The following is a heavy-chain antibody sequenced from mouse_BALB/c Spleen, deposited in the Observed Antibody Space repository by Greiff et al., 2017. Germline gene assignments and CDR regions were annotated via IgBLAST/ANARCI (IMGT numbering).Heavy chain of an antibody. Sequence: DVQLVESGGGLVQPGGSLKLSCAASGFTFSSYGMSWVRQTPDKRLELVATINSNGGSTYYPDSVKGRFTISRDNAKNTLYLQMSSLKSEDTAMYYCARNWGRYFDVWGAGTTVTVSS. J-gene: IGHJ1*01. CDR1: GFTFSSYG. D-gene: IGHD4-1*01. V-gene: IGHV5-6-3*01. CDR3: ARNWGRYFDV. CDR2: INSNGGST.